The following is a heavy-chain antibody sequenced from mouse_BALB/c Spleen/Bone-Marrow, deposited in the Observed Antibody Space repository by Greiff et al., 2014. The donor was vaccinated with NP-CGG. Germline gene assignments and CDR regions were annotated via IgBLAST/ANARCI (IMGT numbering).Heavy chain of an antibody. D-gene: IGHD1-1*01. CDR3: TRPGYFYGSGPYAMDY. CDR2: IYPSDSYT. J-gene: IGHJ4*01. V-gene: IGHV1-69*02. Sequence: VQLQQSGAELVRPGASVKLSCKASGYTFTSYWINWVKQRPGQGLEWIGNIYPSDSYTNYNQKFKDKATLTVDKSSSTAYMQLSSPTSEDSAVYYGTRPGYFYGSGPYAMDYWGQGTSVTVSS. CDR1: GYTFTSYW.